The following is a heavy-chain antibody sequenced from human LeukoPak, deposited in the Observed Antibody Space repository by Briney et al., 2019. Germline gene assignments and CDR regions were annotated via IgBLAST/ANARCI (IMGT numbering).Heavy chain of an antibody. J-gene: IGHJ6*03. CDR3: AKDGMGDDMDV. D-gene: IGHD2-21*02. CDR2: ISGSGGST. CDR1: GFTVSSNY. Sequence: GGSLRLSCAASGFTVSSNYMSWVRQAPGKGLEWVSAISGSGGSTYYADSVKGRFTISRDNSKNTLYLQMNSLRAEDTAVYYCAKDGMGDDMDVWGKGTTVTISS. V-gene: IGHV3-23*01.